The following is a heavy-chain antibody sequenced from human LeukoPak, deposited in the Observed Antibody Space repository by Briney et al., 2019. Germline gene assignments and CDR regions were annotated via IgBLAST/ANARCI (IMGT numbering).Heavy chain of an antibody. CDR2: ISAYNGNT. D-gene: IGHD4-17*01. V-gene: IGHV1-18*04. CDR1: GYTFTSYG. CDR3: ARSLKSMTTVTIEYFEH. Sequence: ASVRVSCNASGYTFTSYGIRWVRHPPAQGLEWMGGISAYNGNTNYAKKLQGRVSMTTDTSTRTAYMTLRSLRTDDSAVSYGARSLKSMTTVTIEYFEHWGQGTLVTVSS. J-gene: IGHJ1*01.